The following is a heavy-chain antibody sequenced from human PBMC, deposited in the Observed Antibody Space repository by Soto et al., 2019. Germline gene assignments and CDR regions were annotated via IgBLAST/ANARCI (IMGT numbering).Heavy chain of an antibody. V-gene: IGHV1-18*01. D-gene: IGHD6-6*01. J-gene: IGHJ6*02. CDR1: GYTFTSYG. CDR3: ARLGWSIAATYGLYYYYYGMDV. Sequence: QVQLVQSGAEVKKPGASVKVSCKASGYTFTSYGISWVRQAPGQGLEWMGWISAYNGNTNYAQKLQGRVTMTTDTSTSTAYMELRSLRSDDTAVYYCARLGWSIAATYGLYYYYYGMDVWGQGTTVTVSS. CDR2: ISAYNGNT.